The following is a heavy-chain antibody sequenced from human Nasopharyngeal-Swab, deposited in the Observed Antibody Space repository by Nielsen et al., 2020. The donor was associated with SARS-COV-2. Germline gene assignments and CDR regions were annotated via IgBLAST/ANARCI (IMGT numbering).Heavy chain of an antibody. J-gene: IGHJ4*02. CDR1: GFTFSSYS. CDR3: AKVGLGQYYYDSSGSGPDY. V-gene: IGHV3-21*04. CDR2: ISSSSSYI. D-gene: IGHD3-22*01. Sequence: GGSLRLSCAASGFTFSSYSMNWVRQAPGKGLEWVSSISSSSSYIYYADSVKGRFTISRDNAKNSLYLQMNSLRAEDTAVYYCAKVGLGQYYYDSSGSGPDYWGQGTLVTVSS.